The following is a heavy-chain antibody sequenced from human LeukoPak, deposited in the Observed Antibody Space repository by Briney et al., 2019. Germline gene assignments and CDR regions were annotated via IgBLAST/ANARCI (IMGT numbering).Heavy chain of an antibody. CDR2: IHYSGST. CDR3: ATLGFCSSGSCYDYYGMGV. CDR1: GASISSYY. V-gene: IGHV4-59*01. J-gene: IGHJ6*02. Sequence: PSETLSLTCTVSGASISSYYWSWIRQPPGKGLEWIGYIHYSGSTRYNPSLKSRVTISVDTSKNQFSLKVTSVTAADTAVYYCATLGFCSSGSCYDYYGMGVWGQGTTVTVSS. D-gene: IGHD2-15*01.